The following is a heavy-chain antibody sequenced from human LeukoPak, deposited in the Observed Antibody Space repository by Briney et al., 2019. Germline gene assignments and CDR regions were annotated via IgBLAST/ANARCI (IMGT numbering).Heavy chain of an antibody. V-gene: IGHV3-21*01. CDR1: GFTFSSYS. Sequence: PGGSLRLSCAASGFTFSSYSMNWVRQAPGEGLQWVSYISSSGSSINYADSVKGRFTISRDNAKNSLYLQMNTLRAEDTAVYYCATAPTRNSGWYFFGAWGQGILVTVSS. D-gene: IGHD6-19*01. CDR3: ATAPTRNSGWYFFGA. J-gene: IGHJ5*02. CDR2: ISSSGSSI.